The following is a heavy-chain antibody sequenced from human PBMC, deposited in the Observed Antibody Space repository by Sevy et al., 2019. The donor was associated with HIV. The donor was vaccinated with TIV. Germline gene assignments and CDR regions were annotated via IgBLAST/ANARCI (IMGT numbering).Heavy chain of an antibody. CDR3: AHSSGLYGYYYGMDV. J-gene: IGHJ6*02. CDR2: ISYDGSKK. Sequence: GGSLRLSCAASGFTFSSYSMNWVRQAPGKGLEWVAVISYDGSKKNHAESMKGRFTISRDNSKNTLYLEMSSLRPEDTDVYYCAHSSGLYGYYYGMDVWGQGTTVTVSS. CDR1: GFTFSSYS. D-gene: IGHD1-26*01. V-gene: IGHV3-30*03.